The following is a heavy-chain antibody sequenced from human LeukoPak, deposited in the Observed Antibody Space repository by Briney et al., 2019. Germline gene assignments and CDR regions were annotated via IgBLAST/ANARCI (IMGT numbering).Heavy chain of an antibody. V-gene: IGHV4-59*08. J-gene: IGHJ6*03. CDR3: ARIPAAIGIYYYYYMDV. D-gene: IGHD2-2*01. CDR2: IYYSGST. CDR1: GGSISSYY. Sequence: SETLSLTCTVSGGSISSYYWSWIRQPPGKGLEWIGYIYYSGSTSYNPSLKSRVTISVDTSKNQFSLKLSSVTAADTAVYYCARIPAAIGIYYYYYMDVWGKGTTVTVSS.